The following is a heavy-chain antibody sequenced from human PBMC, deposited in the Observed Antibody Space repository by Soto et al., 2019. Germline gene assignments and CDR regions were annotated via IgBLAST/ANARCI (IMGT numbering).Heavy chain of an antibody. J-gene: IGHJ6*02. V-gene: IGHV1-2*02. CDR3: ARDNYYDSSGYYHDYYYYGMDV. CDR2: INPNSGGT. CDR1: GYTFTGYY. D-gene: IGHD3-22*01. Sequence: ASVKVSCKASGYTFTGYYMHWVRQAPGQGLEWMGWINPNSGGTNYAQKFQGRVTMTRDTSISTAYMELSRLRSDDTAVYYCARDNYYDSSGYYHDYYYYGMDVWGQGTTVTVSS.